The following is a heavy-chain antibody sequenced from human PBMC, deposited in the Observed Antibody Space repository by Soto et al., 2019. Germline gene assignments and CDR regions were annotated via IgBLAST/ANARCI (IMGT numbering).Heavy chain of an antibody. V-gene: IGHV1-69*01. CDR2: IIPKLGSA. CDR3: AGGWDGYISGAVY. D-gene: IGHD5-12*01. CDR1: GGGNLRDYR. Sequence: VKVSCKASGGGNLRDYRTTWVRRAPGQGLEWMGGIIPKLGSANYAQNFQGRVTVTADESTNTVYMELRSLRSDDTAVYYCAGGWDGYISGAVYGGRETRATVPS. J-gene: IGHJ4*02.